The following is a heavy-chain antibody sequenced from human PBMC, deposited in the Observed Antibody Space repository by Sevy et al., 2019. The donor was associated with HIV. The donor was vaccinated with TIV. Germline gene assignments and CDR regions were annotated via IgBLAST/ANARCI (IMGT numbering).Heavy chain of an antibody. CDR3: AKVVVPAAIDPFYYYDYGMDV. J-gene: IGHJ6*02. D-gene: IGHD2-15*01. CDR2: ISCSGDST. CDR1: GFTFSNYA. V-gene: IGHV3-23*01. Sequence: GGSLRLSCAASGFTFSNYAINWVRQAPGKGLEWVSRISCSGDSTFYADSVKGRFTISRDNSKNTVHLQMNSLRVEDTAVYYCAKVVVPAAIDPFYYYDYGMDVWGQGTTVTVSS.